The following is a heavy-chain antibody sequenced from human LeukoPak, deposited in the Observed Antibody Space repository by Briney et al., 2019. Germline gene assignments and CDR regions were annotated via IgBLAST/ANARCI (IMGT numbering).Heavy chain of an antibody. V-gene: IGHV3-9*01. CDR3: AKGLFLRLGELPLYHDAFDI. CDR2: ISWNSGNI. D-gene: IGHD3-16*02. Sequence: GRSLRLSCAASGFTFDDYAMHWVRQAPGKGLEWVSGISWNSGNIGYADSVKGRFTISRDNAKNSLYLQMNSLRAEDTALYYCAKGLFLRLGELPLYHDAFDIWGQGTMVTVSS. CDR1: GFTFDDYA. J-gene: IGHJ3*02.